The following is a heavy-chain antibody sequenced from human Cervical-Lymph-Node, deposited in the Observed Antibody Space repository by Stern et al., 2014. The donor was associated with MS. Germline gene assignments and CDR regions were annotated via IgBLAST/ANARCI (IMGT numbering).Heavy chain of an antibody. CDR1: GGSVRYGSYY. V-gene: IGHV4-61*01. D-gene: IGHD2-21*02. J-gene: IGHJ4*02. CDR3: AREFPGDFLFDY. CDR2: IYYSGAT. Sequence: QVQLQESGPGLVKPPETLSLTCTVSGGSVRYGSYYWSWIRQTPGQGLEWIGYIYYSGATNYNPSLKSRVTISLDTSNNQFSLKLSSVTAADTAVYFCAREFPGDFLFDYWGQGILVTVSS.